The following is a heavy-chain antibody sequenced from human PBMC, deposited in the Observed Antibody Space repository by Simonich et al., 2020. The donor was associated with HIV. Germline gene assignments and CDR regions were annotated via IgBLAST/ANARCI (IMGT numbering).Heavy chain of an antibody. D-gene: IGHD2-2*01. V-gene: IGHV4-34*01. CDR3: ARHMCSVISCSEGYNWFDP. J-gene: IGHJ5*02. CDR2: VNHSGST. Sequence: QVQLQQWGAGLLKPSETLSLTCAVYGGSFINYYWSWIRQPPGKGLEWIGEVNHSGSTRYNQSLKSRVTISVDTSKNQFSLKLSSVTAADTAFYYCARHMCSVISCSEGYNWFDPWGQGTQVIVSS. CDR1: GGSFINYY.